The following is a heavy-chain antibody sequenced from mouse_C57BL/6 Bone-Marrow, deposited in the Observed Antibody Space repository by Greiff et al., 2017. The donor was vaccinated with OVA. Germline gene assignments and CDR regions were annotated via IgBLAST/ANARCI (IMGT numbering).Heavy chain of an antibody. D-gene: IGHD2-5*01. V-gene: IGHV3-6*01. Sequence: VQLKESGPGLVKPSQSLSLTCSVTGYSITSGYYWNWIRQFPGNKLEWMGYISYDGSNNYNPSLKNRISITRDTSKNQFFLKLNSVTTEDTATYYCARGGAYYSNSWFAYWGQGTLVTVSA. CDR3: ARGGAYYSNSWFAY. CDR2: ISYDGSN. J-gene: IGHJ3*01. CDR1: GYSITSGYY.